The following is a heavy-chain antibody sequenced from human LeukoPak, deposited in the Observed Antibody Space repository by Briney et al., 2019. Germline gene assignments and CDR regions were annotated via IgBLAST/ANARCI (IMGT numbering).Heavy chain of an antibody. CDR3: ADSGSAS. V-gene: IGHV3-48*01. CDR2: ISSSSSTI. Sequence: PGRSLRLSCAASGFTFSSYGMHWVRQAPGKGLEWVSYISSSSSTIYYADSVKGRFTISRDNAKNSLYLQMNSLKAEDTAVYYCADSGSASWGQGTLVTVSS. CDR1: GFTFSSYG. D-gene: IGHD1-26*01. J-gene: IGHJ4*02.